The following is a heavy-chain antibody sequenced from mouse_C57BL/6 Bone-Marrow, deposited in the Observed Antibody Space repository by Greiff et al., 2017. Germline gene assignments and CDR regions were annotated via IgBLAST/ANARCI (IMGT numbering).Heavy chain of an antibody. J-gene: IGHJ2*01. V-gene: IGHV1-69*01. CDR1: GYTFTSYW. Sequence: QVQLQQSGAELVMPGASVKLSCKASGYTFTSYWMHWVKQRPGQGLEWIGEIDPSDSYTNYNQKFKGKSTLTVDKSSSTAYMQLSSLTSKDSAVYYCARWGLGDYWGQGTTLTVSS. CDR3: ARWGLGDY. D-gene: IGHD4-1*01. CDR2: IDPSDSYT.